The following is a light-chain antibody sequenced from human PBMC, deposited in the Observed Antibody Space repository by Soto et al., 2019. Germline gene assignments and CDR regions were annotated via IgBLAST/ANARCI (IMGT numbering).Light chain of an antibody. CDR1: SSDVGGYNY. J-gene: IGLJ1*01. CDR2: DVS. V-gene: IGLV2-11*01. CDR3: CSYPRSYTPHV. Sequence: QSALTQPRSVSGSPGQSVTISCTGTSSDVGGYNYVSWYQQHPGTAPKLIIYDVSMRPSGVPDRFSGSKSGNTASLTISGLQAEDEADYYCCSYPRSYTPHVFGTATKHTVL.